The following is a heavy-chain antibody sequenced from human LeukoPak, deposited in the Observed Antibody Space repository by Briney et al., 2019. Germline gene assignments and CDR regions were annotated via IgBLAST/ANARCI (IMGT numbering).Heavy chain of an antibody. CDR1: GGSISSYY. CDR3: ARVSGFGELYYYYYMDV. CDR2: IYTSGST. V-gene: IGHV4-4*07. D-gene: IGHD3-10*01. J-gene: IGHJ6*03. Sequence: SETLSLTCTVSGGSISSYYWSWIRQPAGKGLEWIGRIYTSGSTNYNPSLKSRVTISVDTSKNQFSLKLSSVTAADTAVYYCARVSGFGELYYYYYMDVWGTGTTVTVSS.